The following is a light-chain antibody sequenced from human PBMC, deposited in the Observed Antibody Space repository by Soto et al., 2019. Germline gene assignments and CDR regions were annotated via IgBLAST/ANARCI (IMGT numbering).Light chain of an antibody. CDR3: AAWDDSLSGPV. V-gene: IGLV1-44*01. J-gene: IGLJ2*01. CDR2: SND. Sequence: QSVLTQPPSASGTPGQRVTISCSGSSSNNGSNTVNWYQQVPGTAPKLLIYSNDQRPSGVPDRFSGSKSGTSASLAISGLQSEDEADYSCAAWDDSLSGPVFGGGTKLTVL. CDR1: SSNNGSNT.